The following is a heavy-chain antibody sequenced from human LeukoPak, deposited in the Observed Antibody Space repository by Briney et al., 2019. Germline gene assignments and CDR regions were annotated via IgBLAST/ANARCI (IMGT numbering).Heavy chain of an antibody. Sequence: ASVKVSCKASGYTFTSYYIHWVRQAPGQGLEWMGWISAYNGNTNYAQKLQGRVTMTTDTSTTTAYMELRSLRSDDTAVYYCATSYSIPYDCWGQGTLVTVSS. V-gene: IGHV1-18*04. J-gene: IGHJ4*02. CDR2: ISAYNGNT. D-gene: IGHD3-3*02. CDR1: GYTFTSYY. CDR3: ATSYSIPYDC.